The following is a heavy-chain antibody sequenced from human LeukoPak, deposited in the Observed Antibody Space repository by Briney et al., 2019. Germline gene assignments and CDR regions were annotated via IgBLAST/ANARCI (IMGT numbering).Heavy chain of an antibody. D-gene: IGHD3-16*01. Sequence: ASVKVSCKTSGYTFTGQYLHWVRHAPGQGLEWMGWINPNSGGTKSAQKFQGRVIMTRDTSISTAYMELRSLSSDDTAVYYCARGRQLHLGELFPFAEFFQPWGQGTLVTVFS. J-gene: IGHJ1*01. V-gene: IGHV1-2*02. CDR3: ARGRQLHLGELFPFAEFFQP. CDR2: INPNSGGT. CDR1: GYTFTGQY.